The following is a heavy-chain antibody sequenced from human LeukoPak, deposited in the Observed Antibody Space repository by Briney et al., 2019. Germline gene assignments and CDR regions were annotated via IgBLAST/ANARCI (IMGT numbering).Heavy chain of an antibody. J-gene: IGHJ4*02. Sequence: PGGSLRLSCAASGFTFSSYGMHWVRQAPGKGLEWVAVIWYDGSNKYYADSVKGRFTISRDNSKNKLYLQMNSLRAEDTAVYYCARVGYYDSSGYLFDYWGQGTLVTVSS. CDR1: GFTFSSYG. D-gene: IGHD3-22*01. CDR2: IWYDGSNK. V-gene: IGHV3-33*01. CDR3: ARVGYYDSSGYLFDY.